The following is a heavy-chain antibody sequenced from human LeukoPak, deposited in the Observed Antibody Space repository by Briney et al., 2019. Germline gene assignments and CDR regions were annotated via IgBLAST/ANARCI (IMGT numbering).Heavy chain of an antibody. Sequence: ASVKVSCKASGYTFTSYGISWVRQAPGQGLEWMGWISAYNGNTNYAQKLQGRVTMTTDTSTSTAYMELRSLRSDDTAVYYCARDRIGNYYGSSGYQGYYFDYWGQGTLVTVSS. D-gene: IGHD3-22*01. CDR2: ISAYNGNT. V-gene: IGHV1-18*01. CDR1: GYTFTSYG. CDR3: ARDRIGNYYGSSGYQGYYFDY. J-gene: IGHJ4*02.